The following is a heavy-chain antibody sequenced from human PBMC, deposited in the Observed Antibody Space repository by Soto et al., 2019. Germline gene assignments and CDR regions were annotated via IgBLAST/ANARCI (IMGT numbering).Heavy chain of an antibody. CDR1: ERTVSGKKY. CDR2: ISASGAST. Sequence: GELLRLCRCAAERTVSGKKYMAWFRPAPGKGLEWVSAISASGASTYYADSVKGRFTISRDNSKNTLYLQMNTLRAEDTALYYCANVFQYYYYGMDVWGQGTTVTVS. J-gene: IGHJ6*02. V-gene: IGHV3-23*01. CDR3: ANVFQYYYYGMDV.